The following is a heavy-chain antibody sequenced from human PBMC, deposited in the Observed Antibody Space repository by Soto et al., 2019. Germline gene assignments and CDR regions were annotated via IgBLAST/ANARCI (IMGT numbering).Heavy chain of an antibody. J-gene: IGHJ5*02. D-gene: IGHD2-15*01. CDR3: ARGVAVIAATPPQENNWFDP. Sequence: QVHLVQSVAEVKKPGASVKVSCKASGYTFSNYGITWVRQAPGQGLEWMGWISAYNGATSYAQKFQGRVTMTKDTSTTTAYMQLRSLTSDDTALYFCARGVAVIAATPPQENNWFDPWGQGTLVTVSS. CDR1: GYTFSNYG. CDR2: ISAYNGAT. V-gene: IGHV1-18*01.